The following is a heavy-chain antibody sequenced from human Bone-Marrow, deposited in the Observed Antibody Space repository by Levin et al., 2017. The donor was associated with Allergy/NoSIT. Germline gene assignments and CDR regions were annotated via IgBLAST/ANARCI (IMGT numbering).Heavy chain of an antibody. Sequence: SGPTLVKPTQTLTLTCTFSGFSLSTSGVSVGWIRQPPGKALEWLAVIYWDDDKRYSPSLKSRLTITKDSSKNQVVLTMTNMDPVDTAIYYCAHCHTPSNNWFKNWFDPWGQGTLVTVSS. CDR2: IYWDDDK. CDR3: AHCHTPSNNWFKNWFDP. D-gene: IGHD5-24*01. J-gene: IGHJ5*02. V-gene: IGHV2-5*02. CDR1: GFSLSTSGVS.